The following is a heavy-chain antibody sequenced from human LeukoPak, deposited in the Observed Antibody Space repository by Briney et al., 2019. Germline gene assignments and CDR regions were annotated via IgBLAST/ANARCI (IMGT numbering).Heavy chain of an antibody. CDR2: INPNNGAT. D-gene: IGHD1-26*01. Sequence: ASVKVSCKASGYTFTGYYMHWVRQAPGQGLEWMGRINPNNGATNYAQKLQGRVTITGDTSISTAYMELSSLRSDHTAVYYCTRETGSYHGNDYWGQGTLVTVSS. CDR3: TRETGSYHGNDY. CDR1: GYTFTGYY. V-gene: IGHV1-2*06. J-gene: IGHJ4*02.